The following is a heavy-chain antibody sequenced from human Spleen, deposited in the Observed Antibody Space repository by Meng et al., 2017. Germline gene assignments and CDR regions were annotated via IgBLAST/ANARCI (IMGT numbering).Heavy chain of an antibody. CDR2: ISNTGDRM. Sequence: QLQLVESGGDLVKPGGSLRLSCAGFGNAFTFYYMNWIRLVPGKGLEWISTISNTGDRMFYADSMRGRFTISRDNGKNSLYLQINSLRVEDTAVYYCATENYYRAETWGQGTLVTVSS. D-gene: IGHD3-10*01. CDR3: ATENYYRAET. CDR1: GNAFTFYY. V-gene: IGHV3-11*01. J-gene: IGHJ5*02.